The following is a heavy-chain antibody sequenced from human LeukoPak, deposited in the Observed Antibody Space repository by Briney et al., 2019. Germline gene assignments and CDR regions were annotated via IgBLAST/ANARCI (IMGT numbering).Heavy chain of an antibody. J-gene: IGHJ5*02. CDR1: GGSISSSSYY. Sequence: PSETLSLTCTVSGGSISSSSYYWGWIRQPPGKGLEWIGSIYYSGSTYYNPSLKSRVTISVDTSKNQFSLKLSSVTAADTAVYYCARASMITFGGVIVPFDPWGQGTLVTVSS. V-gene: IGHV4-39*07. D-gene: IGHD3-16*02. CDR2: IYYSGST. CDR3: ARASMITFGGVIVPFDP.